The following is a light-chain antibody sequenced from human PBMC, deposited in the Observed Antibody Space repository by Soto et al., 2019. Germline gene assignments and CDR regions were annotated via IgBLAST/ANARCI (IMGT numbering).Light chain of an antibody. CDR1: QSVFNN. CDR2: GAS. Sequence: EIVLTQSPGTLSLSPGERATLSCRASQSVFNNHIGWYQQKPGQAPRLLIYGASSRATGIPVRFSGSGSGTEFTLTISSLQSEDFAVYYCQQYNNWPLTFGQGTRLEIK. J-gene: IGKJ5*01. CDR3: QQYNNWPLT. V-gene: IGKV3-15*01.